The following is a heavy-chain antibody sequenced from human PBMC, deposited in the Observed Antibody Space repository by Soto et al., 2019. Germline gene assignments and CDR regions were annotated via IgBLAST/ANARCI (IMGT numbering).Heavy chain of an antibody. CDR3: AKIISAAEVNDF. J-gene: IGHJ4*02. D-gene: IGHD2-2*01. Sequence: VQLVESGGGVVQPGRSLRLSCAASGFTFSRYGMHWVRQAPGKGLEWVAVISYDGSNQYYGDSVKGRFTISRDNSTNTLYLQMNSLRAEDSAVYYCAKIISAAEVNDFWGQGTLVTVSS. CDR1: GFTFSRYG. V-gene: IGHV3-30*18. CDR2: ISYDGSNQ.